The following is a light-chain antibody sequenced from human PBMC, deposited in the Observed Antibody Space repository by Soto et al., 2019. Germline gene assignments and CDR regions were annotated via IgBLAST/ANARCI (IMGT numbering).Light chain of an antibody. CDR2: SSD. CDR1: SSNIGSKT. Sequence: QSVLTQPPSASGTPGQRVTIPCSGNSSNIGSKTVNWYQQLPGTAPKLLIYSSDQRPSGVPDRFSASKSGTSASLAISGLQSEDEADYYCAAWDDSLSGSVFGGGTQLTVL. CDR3: AAWDDSLSGSV. V-gene: IGLV1-44*01. J-gene: IGLJ7*01.